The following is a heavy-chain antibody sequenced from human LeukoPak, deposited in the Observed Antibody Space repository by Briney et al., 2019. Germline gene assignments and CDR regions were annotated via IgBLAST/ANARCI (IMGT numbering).Heavy chain of an antibody. Sequence: ASVKVSCKASGYTFTSSGFSWVRQAPGQGLEWMRWISAYNGNTNYAQKFQGRVSMTTDTSTSIAYMELRSLRSDDTAVYYCARATLTAYSPSDYWGQGTLVTVSS. J-gene: IGHJ4*02. CDR1: GYTFTSSG. D-gene: IGHD3-9*01. CDR2: ISAYNGNT. V-gene: IGHV1-18*01. CDR3: ARATLTAYSPSDY.